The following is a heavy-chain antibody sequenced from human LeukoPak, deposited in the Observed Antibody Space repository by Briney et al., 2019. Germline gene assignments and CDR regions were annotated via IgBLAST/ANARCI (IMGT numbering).Heavy chain of an antibody. V-gene: IGHV4-39*01. J-gene: IGHJ5*02. Sequence: SETLSLTCTVSGGSISSSSYYWAWLHQPPGKGLEWLGNIYGDGKTFYNPSLKSRLTISVDTSKNQFSLNLSSVTAADTAVYYCAGQNDDFGDYAAGNWFDPWGQGSLVTVSS. CDR2: IYGDGKT. CDR1: GGSISSSSYY. CDR3: AGQNDDFGDYAAGNWFDP. D-gene: IGHD4-17*01.